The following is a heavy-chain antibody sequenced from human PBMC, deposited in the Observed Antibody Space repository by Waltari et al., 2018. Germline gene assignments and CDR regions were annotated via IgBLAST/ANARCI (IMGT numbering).Heavy chain of an antibody. CDR2: IIPIFGTA. D-gene: IGHD2-21*01. CDR3: ARGFRAISSIPYNWFDP. CDR1: GGTFSSYA. V-gene: IGHV1-69*14. J-gene: IGHJ5*02. Sequence: QVQLVQSGAEVKKPGSSVKVSCKASGGTFSSYAISWVRQAPGQGLEWMGGIIPIFGTANYAQKFQGRVTITADKSTSTAYMELSSLRSEDTAVYYCARGFRAISSIPYNWFDPWGQGTLVTVSS.